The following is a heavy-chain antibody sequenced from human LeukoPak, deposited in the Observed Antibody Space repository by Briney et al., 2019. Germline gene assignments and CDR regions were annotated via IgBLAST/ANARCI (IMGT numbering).Heavy chain of an antibody. CDR1: GVXFSXYS. V-gene: IGHV3-30*14. Sequence: GGSLTLCCAASGVXFSXYSXXCGXXAPGRXXEXVAXXSYDRINTYYADSVKGRFTISRDNSENILYLQMNSLRVEDTAVYYCARDAGAVANTDYWSFDLWGRGTLVIVSS. CDR3: ARDAGAVANTDYWSFDL. D-gene: IGHD6-19*01. J-gene: IGHJ2*01. CDR2: XSYDRINT.